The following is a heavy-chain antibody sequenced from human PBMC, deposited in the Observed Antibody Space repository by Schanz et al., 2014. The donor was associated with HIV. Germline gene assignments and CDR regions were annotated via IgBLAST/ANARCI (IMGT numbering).Heavy chain of an antibody. J-gene: IGHJ6*02. CDR2: ISYDGSNK. CDR3: ARTSRIVIPDRDPRLSYLYGMDV. Sequence: QVQLVQSGGGVVQPGRSLRLSCAGSGFTFSNYGMHWVRQAPGKGLEWVAFISYDGSNKYYVDSVKDRFTISRDNSKTTFELQMNGLRSEYTAVYYCARTSRIVIPDRDPRLSYLYGMDVWGQGTTVTVSS. CDR1: GFTFSNYG. D-gene: IGHD1-26*01. V-gene: IGHV3-30*03.